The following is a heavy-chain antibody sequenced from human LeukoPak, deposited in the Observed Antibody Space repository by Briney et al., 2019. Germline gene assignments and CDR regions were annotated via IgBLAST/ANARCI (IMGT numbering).Heavy chain of an antibody. CDR2: ISGSGGST. CDR1: GFTFSSYW. CDR3: AKTAAMAPRYYFDY. D-gene: IGHD5-18*01. J-gene: IGHJ4*02. V-gene: IGHV3-23*01. Sequence: GGSLRLSCAASGFTFSSYWMHWVRQAPGKGLEWVSAISGSGGSTYYADSVKGRFTISRDNSKNTLYLQMNSLRAEDTAVHYCAKTAAMAPRYYFDYWGQGTLVTVSS.